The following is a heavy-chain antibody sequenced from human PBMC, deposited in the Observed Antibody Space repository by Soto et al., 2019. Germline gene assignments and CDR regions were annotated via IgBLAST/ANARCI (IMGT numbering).Heavy chain of an antibody. CDR1: GYTFTSYD. CDR3: ARAEPDFWSGYPGIQFYMDV. CDR2: MNPTSGNT. V-gene: IGHV1-8*01. J-gene: IGHJ6*03. Sequence: ASVKVSCKASGYTFTSYDINWVRQATGQGLEWMGWMNPTSGNTGYAQKFQGRVTMTRNTSISTAYMELSSLRSEDTAVYYCARAEPDFWSGYPGIQFYMDVWGKGTTVTVSS. D-gene: IGHD3-3*01.